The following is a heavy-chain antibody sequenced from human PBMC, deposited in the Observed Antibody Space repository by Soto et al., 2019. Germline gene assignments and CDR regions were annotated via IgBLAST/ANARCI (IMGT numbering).Heavy chain of an antibody. CDR2: IRGKTNSYAT. Sequence: EVQLVESGGGLVQPGGSLKVSCAASGFTFSDSAMRWVRQASGKGLEWVGRIRGKTNSYATTYAASLKGRFTISRDDSKSTTYLQMNSLKAKDTAVYYCTSAAVASYWGQGTLVTVSS. D-gene: IGHD6-19*01. J-gene: IGHJ4*02. V-gene: IGHV3-73*02. CDR1: GFTFSDSA. CDR3: TSAAVASY.